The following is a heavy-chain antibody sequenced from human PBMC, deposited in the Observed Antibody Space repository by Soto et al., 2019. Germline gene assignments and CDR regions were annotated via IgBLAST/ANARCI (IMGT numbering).Heavy chain of an antibody. CDR1: GFTFSSYA. Sequence: SLRLSCAASGFTFSSYAMNWVRQAPGKGLEWVSAISGMGASTYYADSVQGRFTISRDNSKNTLYLQMNSLRAEDTAVYYCAKAPSTLSSSWYYFDYWGQGTLVTVS. D-gene: IGHD6-13*01. CDR2: ISGMGAST. CDR3: AKAPSTLSSSWYYFDY. J-gene: IGHJ4*02. V-gene: IGHV3-23*01.